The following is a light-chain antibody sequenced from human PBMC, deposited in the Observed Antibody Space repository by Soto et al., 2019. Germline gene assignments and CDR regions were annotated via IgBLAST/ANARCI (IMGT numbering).Light chain of an antibody. V-gene: IGLV4-60*02. CDR2: LEGSGSY. CDR3: DTWNSNTQIWV. Sequence: QSVLTQSSSASASLGSSVKLTCTLSSGHSSYIIAWHQQQPGKAPRYLMKLEGSGSYNKGSGVPDRFSGSSSGADRYLTITNFHFEVEADYSCDTWNSNTQIWVFGGGTKLTFL. CDR1: SGHSSYI. J-gene: IGLJ3*02.